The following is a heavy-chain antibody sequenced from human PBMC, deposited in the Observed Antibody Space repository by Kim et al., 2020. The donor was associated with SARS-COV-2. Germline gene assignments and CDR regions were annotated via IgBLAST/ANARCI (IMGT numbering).Heavy chain of an antibody. CDR2: IDPSDSYT. CDR3: ARSLGYCSSTSCYHIDY. Sequence: GESLKISCKGSGYSFTSYWISWVRQMPGKGLEWMGRIDPSDSYTNYSPSFQGHVTISADKSISTAYLQWSSLKASDTAMYYCARSLGYCSSTSCYHIDYWGQGTLVTVSS. CDR1: GYSFTSYW. J-gene: IGHJ4*02. D-gene: IGHD2-2*01. V-gene: IGHV5-10-1*01.